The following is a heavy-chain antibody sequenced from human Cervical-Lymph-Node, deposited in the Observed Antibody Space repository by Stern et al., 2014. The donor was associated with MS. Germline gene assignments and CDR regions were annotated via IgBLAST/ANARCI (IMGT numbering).Heavy chain of an antibody. D-gene: IGHD5-18*01. Sequence: QVQLVESGAEVKKPGASLKVSCKASGYTFTSYYVHWVRQAPGEGLEWMGIIDPSGGSTSYAQKFQGRVTLPRDTSHSTYYMRMNSLRADDTAMYYCAGEHTAMGFGYWGQGTLVTVSS. V-gene: IGHV1-46*01. CDR2: IDPSGGST. CDR3: AGEHTAMGFGY. J-gene: IGHJ4*02. CDR1: GYTFTSYY.